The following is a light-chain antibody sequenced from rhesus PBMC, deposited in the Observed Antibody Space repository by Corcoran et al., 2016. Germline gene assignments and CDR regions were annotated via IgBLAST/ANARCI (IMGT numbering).Light chain of an antibody. V-gene: IGKV3-42*03. Sequence: EIVLTQSPATLSLSPGERATLSCRASQSVSSILAWYQQKPEQAPRLLIYGPSSRATGIPYRFNGSGAGTDFTLTISSLEPEDFAVYYCQQYSNWPYSFGQGTKVEIK. CDR2: GPS. CDR1: QSVSSI. J-gene: IGKJ2*01. CDR3: QQYSNWPYS.